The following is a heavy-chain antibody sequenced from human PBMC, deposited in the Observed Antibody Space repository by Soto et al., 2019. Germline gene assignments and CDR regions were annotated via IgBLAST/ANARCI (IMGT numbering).Heavy chain of an antibody. D-gene: IGHD3-10*01. V-gene: IGHV1-46*01. J-gene: IGHJ4*02. CDR3: ARESTQYYGSGSYYKSHDY. CDR1: GYTFTSYY. CDR2: INPSGGST. Sequence: GASVKVSCKASGYTFTSYYMHWVRQAPGQGLEWMGIINPSGGSTSYAQKFQGRVTMTRDTSTSTVYMELSSLRSEDTAVYYCARESTQYYGSGSYYKSHDYWGQGTLVTVSS.